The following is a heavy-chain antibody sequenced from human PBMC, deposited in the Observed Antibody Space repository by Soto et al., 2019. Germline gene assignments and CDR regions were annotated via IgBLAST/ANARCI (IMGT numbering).Heavy chain of an antibody. D-gene: IGHD3-10*02. CDR3: AKDVGFQQHLFVFDL. CDR2: IIPMFRSS. J-gene: IGHJ4*02. CDR1: GGTFTDYA. Sequence: SLKVSCKASGGTFTDYAFSWVRQAPGQGLEWMGGIIPMFRSSNFAQKFQDRLTIFADASAGTAYMELSSLRSDDTAIYYCAKDVGFQQHLFVFDLWGQGTLVTVSS. V-gene: IGHV1-69*13.